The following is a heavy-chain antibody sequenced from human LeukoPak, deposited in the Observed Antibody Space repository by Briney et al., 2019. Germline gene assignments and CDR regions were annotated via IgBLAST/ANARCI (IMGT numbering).Heavy chain of an antibody. D-gene: IGHD3-22*01. Sequence: GGALRLSCAASGFTFSSYAMSWVREAPGKGPGWVANIKQDGSEKYYVDSVKGRFNISRDNAKNSLYLQMNSLRAEDTAVYSCARDQDYYDSSGYYLIFDYWGPGTLVTVSS. CDR2: IKQDGSEK. J-gene: IGHJ4*02. V-gene: IGHV3-7*01. CDR3: ARDQDYYDSSGYYLIFDY. CDR1: GFTFSSYA.